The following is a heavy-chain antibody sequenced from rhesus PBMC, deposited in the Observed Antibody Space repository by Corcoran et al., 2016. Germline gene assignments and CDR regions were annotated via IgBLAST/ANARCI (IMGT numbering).Heavy chain of an antibody. CDR3: ARWGHSGSWNFDY. D-gene: IGHD6-25*01. CDR1: GGSFSSYW. Sequence: QVQLQESGPGLVKPSETLSLTCAVSGGSFSSYWWSWLRQPPGKGLEWIGEINGNSGSTNYNPSLKSRVTISKDASKNQFSLKLSSVTAADTAVYYCARWGHSGSWNFDYWGQGVLVTVSS. CDR2: INGNSGST. V-gene: IGHV4-80*01. J-gene: IGHJ4*01.